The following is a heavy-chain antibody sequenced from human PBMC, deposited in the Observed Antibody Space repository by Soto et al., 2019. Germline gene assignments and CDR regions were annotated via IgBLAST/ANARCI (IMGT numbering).Heavy chain of an antibody. J-gene: IGHJ4*02. CDR3: AKDPGPPGYYDFWSGYPLDY. CDR2: ISGSGGST. CDR1: GFPFSSYA. D-gene: IGHD3-3*01. Sequence: GGSLRLSCAASGFPFSSYAMSWVRQAPGKGLEWVSAISGSGGSTYYADSVKGRFTISRDNSKNTLYLQMNSLRAEDTAVYYCAKDPGPPGYYDFWSGYPLDYWGQGTLVTVSS. V-gene: IGHV3-23*01.